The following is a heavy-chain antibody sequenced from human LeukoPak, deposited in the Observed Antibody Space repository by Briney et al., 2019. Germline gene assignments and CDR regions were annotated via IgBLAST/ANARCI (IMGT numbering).Heavy chain of an antibody. CDR1: GVSLSSYG. D-gene: IGHD2-15*01. V-gene: IGHV3-30*02. CDR2: LPYDGSYN. J-gene: IGHJ5*01. Sequence: GGSLRLSCLVSGVSLSSYGMHWVRQAPGKGLEWVAWLPYDGSYNLTAASLKGRFAISKDISKNTLYLDMDSLTVEDTAVYYCAAAGLGVAHWIDSWGQWTLVIVSS. CDR3: AAAGLGVAHWIDS.